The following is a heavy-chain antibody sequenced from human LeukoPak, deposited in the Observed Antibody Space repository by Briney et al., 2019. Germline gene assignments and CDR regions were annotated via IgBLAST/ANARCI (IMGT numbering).Heavy chain of an antibody. J-gene: IGHJ4*02. CDR3: AKAPFVDTAMDFDY. CDR2: ISSSGSTI. V-gene: IGHV3-48*01. CDR1: GFSFSSYR. Sequence: PGGSLRLSCAASGFSFSSYRMNWVRQAPGKGLEWVSYISSSGSTIYYADSVKGRFTISRDNSKNTLYLQMNSLRAEDTAVYYCAKAPFVDTAMDFDYWGQGTLVTVSS. D-gene: IGHD5-18*01.